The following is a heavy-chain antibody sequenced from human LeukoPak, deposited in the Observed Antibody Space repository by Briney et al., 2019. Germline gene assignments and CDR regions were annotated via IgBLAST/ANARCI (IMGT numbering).Heavy chain of an antibody. CDR2: ISAYNGNT. Sequence: ASVKVSCKASGYTFTGYYMHWVRQAPGQGLEWMGWISAYNGNTNYAQKLQGRVTMTTDTSTSTAYMELRSLRSDDTAVYYCARVAMIVVVMDAADYWGQGTLVTVSS. J-gene: IGHJ4*02. CDR3: ARVAMIVVVMDAADY. D-gene: IGHD3-22*01. CDR1: GYTFTGYY. V-gene: IGHV1-18*04.